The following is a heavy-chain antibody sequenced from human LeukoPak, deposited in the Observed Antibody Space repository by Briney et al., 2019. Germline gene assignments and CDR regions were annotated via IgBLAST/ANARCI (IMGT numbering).Heavy chain of an antibody. CDR2: IYPGDSDA. Sequence: GESLKISCKGSGYSFTSYWIGWVRQMPGKGLKWMGIIYPGDSDARYSPSFQGQVTISADKSISTAYLQWSSLKASDTAMYYCARKAITIFGVTTHAFDIRGQGTMVTVSS. V-gene: IGHV5-51*01. CDR3: ARKAITIFGVTTHAFDI. CDR1: GYSFTSYW. J-gene: IGHJ3*02. D-gene: IGHD3-3*01.